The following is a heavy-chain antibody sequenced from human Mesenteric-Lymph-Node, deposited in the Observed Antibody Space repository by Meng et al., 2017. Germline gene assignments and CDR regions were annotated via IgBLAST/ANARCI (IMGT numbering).Heavy chain of an antibody. J-gene: IGHJ3*02. V-gene: IGHV4-30-4*01. CDR1: VGSISSSDYY. D-gene: IGHD4-17*01. Sequence: QVQLQESGPGLVKPSQTLSLTCTVSVGSISSSDYYWSWIRQPPGKGLEWIGYIYYSGSTYYNPSLKSRVTISVDTSKNQFSLKLRSVTAADTAVYYCARDSRMTTVLASQNDAFDIWGQGTMVTVSS. CDR2: IYYSGST. CDR3: ARDSRMTTVLASQNDAFDI.